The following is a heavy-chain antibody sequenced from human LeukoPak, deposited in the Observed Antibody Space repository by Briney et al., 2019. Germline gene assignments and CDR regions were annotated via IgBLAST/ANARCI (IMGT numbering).Heavy chain of an antibody. V-gene: IGHV3-53*01. CDR1: GFTVSSNY. Sequence: GGSLRLSCAASGFTVSSNYVSWVRQAPGKGLEWVSVIYSAGSTYYADSVKGRFTISRDNCKNPLHLQMTSLRAEDTAVYYCARVLGYDSSGSYRGYFDLWGRGTLVTVPS. D-gene: IGHD3-22*01. CDR3: ARVLGYDSSGSYRGYFDL. CDR2: IYSAGST. J-gene: IGHJ2*01.